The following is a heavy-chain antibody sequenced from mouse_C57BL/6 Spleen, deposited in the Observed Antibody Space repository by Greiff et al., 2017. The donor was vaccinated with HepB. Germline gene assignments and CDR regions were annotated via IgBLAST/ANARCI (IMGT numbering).Heavy chain of an antibody. J-gene: IGHJ2*01. Sequence: VKLQESGPELVKPGASVKISCKASGYAFSSSWMNWVKQRPGKGLEWIGRIYPGDGDTNYNGKFKGKATLTADKSSSTAYMQLSSLTSEDSAVYFCAIYDYDGGYFDYWGQGTTLTVSS. D-gene: IGHD2-4*01. V-gene: IGHV1-82*01. CDR3: AIYDYDGGYFDY. CDR2: IYPGDGDT. CDR1: GYAFSSSW.